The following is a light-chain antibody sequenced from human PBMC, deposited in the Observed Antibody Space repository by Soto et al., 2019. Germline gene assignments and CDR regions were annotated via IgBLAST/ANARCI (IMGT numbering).Light chain of an antibody. CDR3: KQYGNSPWT. CDR1: QSAFSTY. CDR2: GAS. V-gene: IGKV3-20*01. Sequence: DIVLTQSPGTLSLSPGERATLSCRASQSAFSTYLAWYQQKPGQAPRLLIYGASSRATGIPDRFSGSGSGTDFTLTISRLEPEDFAVYYCKQYGNSPWTLGQGTKVDIK. J-gene: IGKJ1*01.